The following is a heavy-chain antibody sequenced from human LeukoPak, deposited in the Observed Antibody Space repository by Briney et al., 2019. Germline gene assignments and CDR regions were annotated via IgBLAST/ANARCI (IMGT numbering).Heavy chain of an antibody. CDR3: ATGDEWDQTNGAFDI. J-gene: IGHJ3*02. CDR1: GGSISSGSYY. V-gene: IGHV4-61*02. CDR2: IYTSGST. Sequence: SETLSLTCTVSGGSISSGSYYWSWIRQPAGKGLEWIGRIYTSGSTNYNPSLKSRVTISVDTSKNQFSLKLSSVTAADTAVYYCATGDEWDQTNGAFDIWGQGTMVTVSS. D-gene: IGHD1-26*01.